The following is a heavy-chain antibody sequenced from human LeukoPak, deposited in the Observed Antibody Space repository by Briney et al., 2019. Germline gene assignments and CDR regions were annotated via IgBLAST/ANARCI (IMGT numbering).Heavy chain of an antibody. CDR2: LIPIFGTA. V-gene: IGHV1-69*13. J-gene: IGHJ6*03. D-gene: IGHD3-3*01. Sequence: SVKVSCKASGGTFSSYAISWVRQAPGQGLEWMGGLIPIFGTANYAQKFQGRVTITADESTSTAYMELSSLRSEDTAVYYCARGLEWVYYYYYYMDVWGKGTTVTVSS. CDR3: ARGLEWVYYYYYYMDV. CDR1: GGTFSSYA.